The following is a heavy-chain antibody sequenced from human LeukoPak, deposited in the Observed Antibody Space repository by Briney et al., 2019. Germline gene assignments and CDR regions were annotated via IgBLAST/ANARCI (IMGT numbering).Heavy chain of an antibody. CDR2: ISGSGGST. D-gene: IGHD2-21*02. CDR3: AKGVVVTALEY. Sequence: GGTLRLSCAASGFTFSSYGMSWVRQAPGKGLEWVSAISGSGGSTYYADSVKGRFTISRDNSKNTLYLQMNSLRAEDTAVYYCAKGVVVTALEYWGQGTLVTVSS. CDR1: GFTFSSYG. J-gene: IGHJ4*02. V-gene: IGHV3-23*01.